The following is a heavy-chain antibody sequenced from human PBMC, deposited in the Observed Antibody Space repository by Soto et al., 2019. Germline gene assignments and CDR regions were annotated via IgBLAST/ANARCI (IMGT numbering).Heavy chain of an antibody. D-gene: IGHD1-26*01. Sequence: GASVKVSCKASGYTFTGYYMHWVRQAPGQGLEWMGWINPNSGGTNYAQKFQGRVTMTRDTSISTAYMELSRLRSDDTAVYYCARAEPLVGATNYYYYGMDVWGQGTTVTVSS. CDR1: GYTFTGYY. J-gene: IGHJ6*02. CDR3: ARAEPLVGATNYYYYGMDV. CDR2: INPNSGGT. V-gene: IGHV1-2*02.